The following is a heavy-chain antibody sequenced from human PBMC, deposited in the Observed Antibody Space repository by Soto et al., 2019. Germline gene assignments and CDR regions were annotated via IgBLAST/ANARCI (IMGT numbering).Heavy chain of an antibody. V-gene: IGHV1-69*13. D-gene: IGHD6-13*01. J-gene: IGHJ5*02. CDR2: IIPIFGTA. Sequence: SVKVSCKASGGTFSSYAISWVRQAPGQGLEWMGGIIPIFGTANYAQKFQGRVTITADESTSTAYMELSSLRSEDTAVYYRARKMLAAAGNWFDPWGQGTLVTVSS. CDR3: ARKMLAAAGNWFDP. CDR1: GGTFSSYA.